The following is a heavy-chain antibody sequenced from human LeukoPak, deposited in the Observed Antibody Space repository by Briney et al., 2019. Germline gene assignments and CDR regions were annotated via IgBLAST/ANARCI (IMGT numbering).Heavy chain of an antibody. CDR3: ARDQSDSSGWYYFDY. CDR1: GFTFSDYY. Sequence: GGSLRLSCAATGFTFSDYYMSWIRQAPGKGLEWVSYISSSGSTIYYADSVKGRFTISRYNAKNSLYLQMNRLRAEDTAVYYCARDQSDSSGWYYFDYWGQGTLVTVSS. J-gene: IGHJ4*02. D-gene: IGHD6-19*01. V-gene: IGHV3-11*04. CDR2: ISSSGSTI.